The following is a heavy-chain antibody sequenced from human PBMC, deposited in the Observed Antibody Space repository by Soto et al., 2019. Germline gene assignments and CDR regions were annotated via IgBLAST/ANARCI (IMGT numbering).Heavy chain of an antibody. V-gene: IGHV4-34*01. CDR3: ARLRRVADSWARGGTYYYYGMDV. CDR2: LNHSGST. CDR1: GGSFSGYY. J-gene: IGHJ6*02. D-gene: IGHD3-16*01. Sequence: PSETLSLTCAVYGGSFSGYYWSWIRQPPGKGLASIGELNHSGSTNYNPSLRSRVSIAVDTSKNQFSLKLSSVTAADTAGYYCARLRRVADSWARGGTYYYYGMDVWGQGTTVTVSS.